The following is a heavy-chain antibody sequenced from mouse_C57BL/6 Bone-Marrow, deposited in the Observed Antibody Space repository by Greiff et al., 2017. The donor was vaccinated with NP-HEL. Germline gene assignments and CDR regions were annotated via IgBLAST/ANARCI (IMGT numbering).Heavy chain of an antibody. CDR3: ARFYYGYANYAMDY. J-gene: IGHJ4*01. Sequence: QVQLKESGAELVRPGTSVKVSCKASGYAFTNYLIEWVKQRPGQGLEWIGVINPGSGGTNYNEKFKGRATLTADKSSSTAYMQLSSLTSEDSAVYFCARFYYGYANYAMDYWGQGTSVTVSS. CDR2: INPGSGGT. V-gene: IGHV1-54*01. D-gene: IGHD2-2*01. CDR1: GYAFTNYL.